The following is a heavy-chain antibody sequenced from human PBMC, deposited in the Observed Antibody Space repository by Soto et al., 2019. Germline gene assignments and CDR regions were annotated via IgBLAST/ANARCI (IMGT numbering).Heavy chain of an antibody. D-gene: IGHD3-22*01. J-gene: IGHJ4*02. CDR2: IIPIFGTA. V-gene: IGHV1-69*01. CDR1: GGTFSSYA. CDR3: ERDFRGGLTYYYDSSGYYSFDY. Sequence: QVQLVQSGAEVKKPGSSVKVSCKASGGTFSSYAISWVRQAPGQGLEWMGGIIPIFGTANYAQKFQGRVTITADESTSTAYMELSSLRSEDTAVYYCERDFRGGLTYYYDSSGYYSFDYWGQGTLVTVSS.